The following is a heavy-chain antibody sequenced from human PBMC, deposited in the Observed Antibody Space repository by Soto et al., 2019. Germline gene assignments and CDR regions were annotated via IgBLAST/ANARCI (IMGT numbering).Heavy chain of an antibody. J-gene: IGHJ4*02. Sequence: GASVKVSSKASGGTFSSYTISWVRQAPGQGLEWMGRIIPILGIANYAQKFQGRVTITADKSTSTAYMELSSLRSEDTAVYYCARDYDSSGYYGYWGQGTLVTVSS. V-gene: IGHV1-69*04. CDR1: GGTFSSYT. CDR2: IIPILGIA. CDR3: ARDYDSSGYYGY. D-gene: IGHD3-22*01.